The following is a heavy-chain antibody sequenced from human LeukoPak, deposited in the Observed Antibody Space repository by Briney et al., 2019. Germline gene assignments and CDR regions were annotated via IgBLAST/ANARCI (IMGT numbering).Heavy chain of an antibody. J-gene: IGHJ6*03. V-gene: IGHV4-59*01. D-gene: IGHD5-18*01. CDR3: ARGGYSYGYYYYYYYMDV. CDR2: IYYSGST. CDR1: GGSISSYY. Sequence: PSETLSLTCTVSGGSISSYYWSWIRQPPGKGLEWIGDIYYSGSTNYNPSLKSRVTISVDTSKNQFSLKLSSVTAADTAVYYCARGGYSYGYYYYYYYMDVWGKGTTVTVSS.